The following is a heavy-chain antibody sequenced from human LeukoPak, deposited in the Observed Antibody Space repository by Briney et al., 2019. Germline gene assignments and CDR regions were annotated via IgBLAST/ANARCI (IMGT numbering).Heavy chain of an antibody. CDR3: ARRVTIHYYMDV. D-gene: IGHD4-11*01. J-gene: IGHJ6*03. CDR2: INRSGST. CDR1: SGSFSDHY. Sequence: PSETLSLTCAVYSGSFSDHYWAWIRQSPGKGLEWLGEINRSGSTNCDSSLKSRVTMSVDTFKDQFSLKLTSMTAEDTAVYYCARRVTIHYYMDVWGAGTPVTVSS. V-gene: IGHV4-34*01.